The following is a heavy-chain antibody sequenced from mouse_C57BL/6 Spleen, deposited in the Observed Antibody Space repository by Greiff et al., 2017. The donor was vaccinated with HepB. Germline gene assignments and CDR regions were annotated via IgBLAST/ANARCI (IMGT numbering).Heavy chain of an antibody. CDR2: IYPGDGDT. D-gene: IGHD3-2*02. J-gene: IGHJ4*01. CDR1: GYAFSSYW. CDR3: ARSSGYVDYAMDY. Sequence: LQESGAELVKPGASVKISCKASGYAFSSYWMNWVKQRPGKGLEWIGQIYPGDGDTNYNGKFKGKATLTADKSSSTAYMQLSSLTSEDSAVYFCARSSGYVDYAMDYWGQGTSVPVSS. V-gene: IGHV1-80*01.